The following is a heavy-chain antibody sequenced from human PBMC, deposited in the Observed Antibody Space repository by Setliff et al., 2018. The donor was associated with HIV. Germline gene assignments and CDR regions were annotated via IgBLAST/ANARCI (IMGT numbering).Heavy chain of an antibody. V-gene: IGHV3-74*01. CDR3: ARDHGFPPWPSHSSGSMDY. Sequence: HPGGSLRLSCLGSGFNFRSYSMHWVRQAPGKGLVWVARIDSDGSTTISADSVKGRFTISRDNAKNTLFLQMNRLTVEDTAVYYCARDHGFPPWPSHSSGSMDYWGQGTLVTVSS. CDR1: GFNFRSYS. D-gene: IGHD6-19*01. CDR2: IDSDGSTT. J-gene: IGHJ4*02.